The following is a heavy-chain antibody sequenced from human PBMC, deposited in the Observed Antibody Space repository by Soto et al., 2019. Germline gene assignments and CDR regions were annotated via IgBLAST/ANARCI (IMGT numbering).Heavy chain of an antibody. V-gene: IGHV3-9*01. D-gene: IGHD3-10*01. J-gene: IGHJ3*01. CDR1: GFTFDDYA. Sequence: DVQLVESGGGLVQPGRSLRLSCAASGFTFDDYAMHWVRQAPGKGLEWVSGISWNTYTIDYAGSVKGRFTISRDNAKNSLYLQMNSLRAEDTALYYCAKDRVRGRFGESSFDVWGQGTRVTVSS. CDR3: AKDRVRGRFGESSFDV. CDR2: ISWNTYTI.